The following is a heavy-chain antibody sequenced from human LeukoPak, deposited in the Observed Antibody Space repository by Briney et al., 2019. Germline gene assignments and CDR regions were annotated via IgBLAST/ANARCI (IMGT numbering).Heavy chain of an antibody. CDR3: ARGVPAADYYYYYMDV. Sequence: GASVKVSCKASGGAFSSYTISWVRQAPGQGLEWMGRIIPILGIANYAQKFQGRVTITADKSTSTAYMELSSLRSEDTAVYYCARGVPAADYYYYYMDVWGKGTTVTVSS. V-gene: IGHV1-69*02. D-gene: IGHD2-2*01. CDR1: GGAFSSYT. J-gene: IGHJ6*03. CDR2: IIPILGIA.